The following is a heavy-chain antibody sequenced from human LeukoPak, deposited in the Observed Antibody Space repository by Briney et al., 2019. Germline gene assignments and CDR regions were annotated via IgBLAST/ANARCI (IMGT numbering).Heavy chain of an antibody. D-gene: IGHD6-19*01. Sequence: HPGGSLRLSCAASGFTVKDNFMSWVRQAPGKGLEWVSVLYSGGATYYADSVKGRFTISRDNSKNTLYLQMNSLRAEDTAVYYCASCIAVAGTSYYYYYGMDVWGQGTTVTVSS. J-gene: IGHJ6*02. V-gene: IGHV3-66*01. CDR2: LYSGGAT. CDR3: ASCIAVAGTSYYYYYGMDV. CDR1: GFTVKDNF.